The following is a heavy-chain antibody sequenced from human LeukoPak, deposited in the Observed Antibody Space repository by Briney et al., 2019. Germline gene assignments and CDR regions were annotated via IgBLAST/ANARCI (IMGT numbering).Heavy chain of an antibody. J-gene: IGHJ4*02. CDR3: AREGGGTGYYLHY. CDR2: IYYSGST. V-gene: IGHV4-39*07. D-gene: IGHD3/OR15-3a*01. Sequence: SETLSLTCTVSGGSISSTSYYWVWIRQPPGKGQEWIGSIYYSGSTYYNPSLKSRVTISVDTSKNQFSLKLSSVTAADTAVYYCAREGGGTGYYLHYWGQGTLVTVSS. CDR1: GGSISSTSYY.